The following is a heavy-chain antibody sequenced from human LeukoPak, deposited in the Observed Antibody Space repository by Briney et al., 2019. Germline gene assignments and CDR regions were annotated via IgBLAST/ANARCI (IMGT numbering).Heavy chain of an antibody. CDR3: ARADNWQSGGA. CDR2: INSDGSYT. Sequence: PGGSLRLSCVASGFSFSNYWMNWGRQAPGKGLVWVSRINSDGSYTDYADSAKGRFTISRDNAKDTLYLQMNSLRADDTAVYYCARADNWQSGGAWGQGTLVTVSS. J-gene: IGHJ5*02. CDR1: GFSFSNYW. D-gene: IGHD1-1*01. V-gene: IGHV3-74*01.